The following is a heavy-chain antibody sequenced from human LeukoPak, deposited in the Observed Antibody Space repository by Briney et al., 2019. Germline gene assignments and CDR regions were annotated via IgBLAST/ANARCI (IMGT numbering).Heavy chain of an antibody. CDR1: GGTFSSYA. D-gene: IGHD3-22*01. J-gene: IGHJ4*02. CDR2: ISAYNGNT. CDR3: ARVTYYYDSSGYYAL. V-gene: IGHV1-18*01. Sequence: ASVKVSCKASGGTFSSYAISWVRQAPGQGLEWMGWISAYNGNTNYAQKLQGRVTMTTDTSTSTAYMELRSLRSDDTAVYYCARVTYYYDSSGYYALWGQGTLVTVSS.